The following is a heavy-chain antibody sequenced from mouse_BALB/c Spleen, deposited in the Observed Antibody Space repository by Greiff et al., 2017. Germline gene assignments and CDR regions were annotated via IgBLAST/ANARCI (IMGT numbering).Heavy chain of an antibody. CDR3: ASPYYYGSSLSYWYFDV. J-gene: IGHJ1*01. Sequence: EVKVEESGGGLVKPGGSLKLSCAASGFTFSSYAMSWVRQTPEKRLEWVASISSGGSTYYPDSVKGRFTISRDNARNILYLQMSSLRSEDTAMYYCASPYYYGSSLSYWYFDVWGAGTTVTVSS. D-gene: IGHD1-1*01. CDR1: GFTFSSYA. CDR2: ISSGGST. V-gene: IGHV5-6-5*01.